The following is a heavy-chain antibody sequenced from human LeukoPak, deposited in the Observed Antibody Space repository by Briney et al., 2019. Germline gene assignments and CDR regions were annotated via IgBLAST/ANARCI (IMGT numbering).Heavy chain of an antibody. D-gene: IGHD6-13*01. CDR3: ARAGGYSSSWYPAIYYYYYMDV. Sequence: GGSLRLSCAASGFTFSDYYMSWIRQAPGKGLEWVSYISSSGSTIYYADSVKGRFTISRDNAKNSLYLQMNSLRAEDTAVYYCARAGGYSSSWYPAIYYYYYMDVWGKGTTVTVSS. V-gene: IGHV3-11*04. CDR1: GFTFSDYY. CDR2: ISSSGSTI. J-gene: IGHJ6*03.